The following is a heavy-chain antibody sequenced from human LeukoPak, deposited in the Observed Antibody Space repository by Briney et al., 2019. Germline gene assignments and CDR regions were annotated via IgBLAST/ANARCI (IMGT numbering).Heavy chain of an antibody. CDR1: GFTLSSYE. J-gene: IGHJ6*02. D-gene: IGHD3-3*01. Sequence: GGSLRLSCAASGFTLSSYEMNWVRQAPGKGLEWVSYISSSGSTIYYADSVKGRFTISRDNAKNSLYLQMNSLRAEDTAVYYCARDRTRDFGVVIARPHYYYGMDVWGQGTTVTVSS. CDR3: ARDRTRDFGVVIARPHYYYGMDV. CDR2: ISSSGSTI. V-gene: IGHV3-48*03.